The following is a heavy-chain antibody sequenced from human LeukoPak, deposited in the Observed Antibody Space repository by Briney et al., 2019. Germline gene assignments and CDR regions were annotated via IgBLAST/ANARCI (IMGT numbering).Heavy chain of an antibody. CDR3: AIYYGSGSYVDY. Sequence: PSGTLSLTCAVYGGSFSGYYWSWIRQPPGKGLEWIGEINHSGSTNYNPSLKSRVTISVDTSKNQFSLKLSSVTAADTAVYYCAIYYGSGSYVDYWGQGTLVTVSS. CDR1: GGSFSGYY. D-gene: IGHD3-10*01. CDR2: INHSGST. J-gene: IGHJ4*02. V-gene: IGHV4-34*01.